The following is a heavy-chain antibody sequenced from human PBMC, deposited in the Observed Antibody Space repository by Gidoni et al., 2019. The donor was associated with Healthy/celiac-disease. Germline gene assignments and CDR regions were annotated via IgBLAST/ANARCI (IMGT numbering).Heavy chain of an antibody. CDR1: GFTFRSYG. D-gene: IGHD3-10*01. Sequence: QVQLVESGGGVVQPGRSLRLSCAASGFTFRSYGMHWVRQAPGKGLEWVAVIWYDGSNKYYADSVKGRFTISRDNSKNTLYLQMNSLRAEDTAVYYCARTLGYYYGSGRSRTMDVWGKGTTVTVSS. V-gene: IGHV3-33*01. J-gene: IGHJ6*04. CDR2: IWYDGSNK. CDR3: ARTLGYYYGSGRSRTMDV.